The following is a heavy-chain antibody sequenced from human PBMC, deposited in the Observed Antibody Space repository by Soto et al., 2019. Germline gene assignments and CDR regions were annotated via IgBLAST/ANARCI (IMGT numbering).Heavy chain of an antibody. CDR3: ATVPPRIVVLLDELPT. CDR2: IYHSGST. D-gene: IGHD2-15*01. CDR1: GGSISSGGYS. J-gene: IGHJ4*02. Sequence: TLSLTCAVSGGSISSGGYSWSWIRQPPGKGLEWIGYIYHSGSTYYNPSLKSRVTISVDRSKNQFSLKLSSVTAADTAVYYCATVPPRIVVLLDELPTRGQGTL. V-gene: IGHV4-30-2*01.